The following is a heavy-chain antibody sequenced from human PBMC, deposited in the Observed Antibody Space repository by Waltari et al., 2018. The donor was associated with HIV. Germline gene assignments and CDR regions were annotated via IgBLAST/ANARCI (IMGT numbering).Heavy chain of an antibody. CDR3: ALATWAKTKAGWDRYFDK. D-gene: IGHD3-9*01. CDR1: GGSISRGSYY. J-gene: IGHJ4*02. V-gene: IGHV4-61*02. Sequence: QVQLQESGTRLAKPSDTMSLCCTVSGGSISRGSYYWVWVRQPAGEGLGWVGRMYVSGNTNYSPSLKSRVTMSVDTSTNKFSLKMTSVTASDTAIYYCALATWAKTKAGWDRYFDKWGPGILVTVSS. CDR2: MYVSGNT.